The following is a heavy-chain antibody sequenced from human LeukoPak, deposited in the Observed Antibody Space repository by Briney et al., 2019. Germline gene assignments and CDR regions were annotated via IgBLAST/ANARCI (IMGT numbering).Heavy chain of an antibody. CDR2: IKSKTDAGTT. V-gene: IGHV3-15*01. CDR1: GFTFSSYW. CDR3: SSCLSSEVTEGNY. J-gene: IGHJ4*02. Sequence: KTGGSLRLSCAAPGFTFSSYWMSWVREAPGKGPGWVGRIKSKTDAGTTDYAAPVKGRLTISRDDSKNTLYLQMNSLKTEEAAVYYCSSCLSSEVTEGNYWGQGTLVTVSS. D-gene: IGHD6-6*01.